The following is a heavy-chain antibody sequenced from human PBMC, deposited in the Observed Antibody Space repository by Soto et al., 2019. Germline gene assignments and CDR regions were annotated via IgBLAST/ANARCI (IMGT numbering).Heavy chain of an antibody. CDR2: ISTYNGNT. V-gene: IGHV1-18*01. J-gene: IGHJ3*02. CDR3: ARDPGYNNTWHQAFDS. Sequence: QVQLVQSGAEVKKPGASVKVSCKASGYTFTSYGISWVRQAPGQGPEWMGRISTYNGNTNYVQRLQGRVTMTTDTSTNTAYMELRSLRYDDTAVYFCARDPGYNNTWHQAFDSWGQGTMVTVSS. D-gene: IGHD5-12*01. CDR1: GYTFTSYG.